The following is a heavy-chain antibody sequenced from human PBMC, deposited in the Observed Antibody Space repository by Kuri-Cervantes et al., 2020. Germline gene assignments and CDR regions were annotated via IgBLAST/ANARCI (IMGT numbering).Heavy chain of an antibody. D-gene: IGHD3-16*02. CDR1: GFTFTSSA. V-gene: IGHV1-58*01. CDR3: AADRRPYDYVLGSYRVNFDY. Sequence: SVKVSCKASGFTFTSSAVQWVRQARGQRLEWIGWIVVGSGNTNYAQKFQERVTITRNMSTRTAYMELSSLRSEDTAVYYCAADRRPYDYVLGSYRVNFDYWGQGTLVTVSS. J-gene: IGHJ4*02. CDR2: IVVGSGNT.